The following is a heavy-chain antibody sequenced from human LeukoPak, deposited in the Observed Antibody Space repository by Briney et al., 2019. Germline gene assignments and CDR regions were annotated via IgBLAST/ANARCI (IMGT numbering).Heavy chain of an antibody. CDR3: TREKSYGYIRADS. CDR1: GGSFSGYY. D-gene: IGHD3-16*01. Sequence: SETLSLTCAVYGGSFSGYYWSWIRQPPGKGLEWIGEINHSGSTNYNPSLKSRVTISVDTSKNQLSLRLSSVTAADTAVYYCTREKSYGYIRADSWGQGTLVAVSS. V-gene: IGHV4-34*01. CDR2: INHSGST. J-gene: IGHJ4*02.